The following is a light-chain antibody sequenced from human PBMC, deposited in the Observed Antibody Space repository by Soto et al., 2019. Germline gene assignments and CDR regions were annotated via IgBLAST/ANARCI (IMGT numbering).Light chain of an antibody. CDR2: GAS. J-gene: IGKJ4*01. Sequence: EVVLTQFPGTLSLSPGDRATLSCRASRSVSDNYLARYQQKPGRAPRLLIFGASIRATGIPDGFIGSAAGRDFSLTLSGLEPDDCAVYYCQQNDASSPLTFGGGTRVDMK. V-gene: IGKV3-20*01. CDR1: RSVSDNY. CDR3: QQNDASSPLT.